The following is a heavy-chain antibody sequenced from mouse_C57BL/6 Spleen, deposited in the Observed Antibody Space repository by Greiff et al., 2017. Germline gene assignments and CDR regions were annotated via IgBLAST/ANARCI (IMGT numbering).Heavy chain of an antibody. CDR2: ISSGGDYI. CDR3: TRGGGGGYSYYFDY. V-gene: IGHV5-9-1*02. Sequence: EVQRVESGEGLVKPGGSLKLSCAASGFTFSSYAMSWVRQTPEKRLEWVAYISSGGDYIYYADTVKGRFTISRDNARNTLYLQMSSLKSEDTAMYYCTRGGGGGYSYYFDYWGQGTTLTVSS. D-gene: IGHD2-12*01. J-gene: IGHJ2*01. CDR1: GFTFSSYA.